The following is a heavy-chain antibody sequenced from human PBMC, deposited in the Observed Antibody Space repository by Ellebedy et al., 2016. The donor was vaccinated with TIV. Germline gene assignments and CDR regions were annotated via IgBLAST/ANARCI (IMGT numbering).Heavy chain of an antibody. CDR3: ARELLGLNKAFDY. Sequence: ASVKVSCKPSGYTLSDYYMHWVRQAPGQGLEWMGCISPNSGGPILAQKFQGRVTMPRDTSISTVYMEVSGLTSDDPAVYYCARELLGLNKAFDYWGQGTLVTVSS. D-gene: IGHD1-26*01. CDR1: GYTLSDYY. J-gene: IGHJ4*02. CDR2: ISPNSGGP. V-gene: IGHV1-2*02.